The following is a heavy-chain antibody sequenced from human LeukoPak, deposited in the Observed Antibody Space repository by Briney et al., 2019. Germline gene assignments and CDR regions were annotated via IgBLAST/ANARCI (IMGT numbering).Heavy chain of an antibody. Sequence: ASVKVSCKASGYTFTSYGISWVRQAPGQGLEWMGWISAYNGNTNYAQKLQGRVTMTTDTSTSTAYMELRSLRSDDTAVYYCARFLITFGGDPLAAFDYWGQGTLVTVSS. D-gene: IGHD3-16*01. CDR1: GYTFTSYG. J-gene: IGHJ4*02. V-gene: IGHV1-18*01. CDR3: ARFLITFGGDPLAAFDY. CDR2: ISAYNGNT.